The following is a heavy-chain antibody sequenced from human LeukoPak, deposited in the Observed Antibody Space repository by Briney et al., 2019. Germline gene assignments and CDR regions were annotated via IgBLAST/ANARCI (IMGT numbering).Heavy chain of an antibody. D-gene: IGHD1-1*01. CDR3: TRNKRGDY. CDR1: GFTFSTYW. CDR2: IKYDGSEK. Sequence: GGSLRLSCTVSGFTFSTYWMSWARQGPGKGLEWVANIKYDGSEKYYVDSVKGRFTISRDNAKNSLSLQMNSLRAEDSAMYYCTRNKRGDYWGQGTLVTVSS. J-gene: IGHJ4*02. V-gene: IGHV3-7*01.